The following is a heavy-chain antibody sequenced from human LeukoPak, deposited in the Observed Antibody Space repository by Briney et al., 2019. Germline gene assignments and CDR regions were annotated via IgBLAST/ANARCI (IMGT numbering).Heavy chain of an antibody. D-gene: IGHD2-2*01. Sequence: ASVKVSCKASENTFSRYPVSWVRQAPGQGLEWMGGIIPIFGTPNYAQKFQGRVTITADASTSTAYMELSSLTSEDTAVYYCARPHYCSSSSCAFDYWGQGTLVTVPP. V-gene: IGHV1-69*13. CDR2: IIPIFGTP. CDR1: ENTFSRYP. J-gene: IGHJ4*02. CDR3: ARPHYCSSSSCAFDY.